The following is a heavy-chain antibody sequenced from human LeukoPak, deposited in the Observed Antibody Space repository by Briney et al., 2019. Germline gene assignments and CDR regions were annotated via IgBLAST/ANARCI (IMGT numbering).Heavy chain of an antibody. CDR1: GFTFSSYA. CDR2: ISGSGGST. V-gene: IGHV3-23*01. CDR3: AKDHGSQWLTLGYYFDY. D-gene: IGHD6-19*01. Sequence: GGSLRLSCAASGFTFSSYAMSWVRQAPGKGLEWVSAISGSGGSTYYADSVKGRFTISRDNSKNTLYLQMNSLRAEDTAVYYCAKDHGSQWLTLGYYFDYWGQGTLVTVSS. J-gene: IGHJ4*02.